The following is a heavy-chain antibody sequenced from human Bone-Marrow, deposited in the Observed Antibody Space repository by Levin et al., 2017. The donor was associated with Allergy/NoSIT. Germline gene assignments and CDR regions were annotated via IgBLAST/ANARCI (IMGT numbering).Heavy chain of an antibody. Sequence: QPGGSLRLSCVASGFSVSSNGMHWVRQVPGKGLEWIGVTWFDGVHEAYSASVRGRFTISRDSSKNTLYLQMNSLGAEDAGIYYCAKDKVSQWLFVGVFDVWGQGTKVTVSS. CDR2: TWFDGVHE. CDR3: AKDKVSQWLFVGVFDV. CDR1: GFSVSSNG. D-gene: IGHD6-19*01. V-gene: IGHV3-33*06. J-gene: IGHJ3*01.